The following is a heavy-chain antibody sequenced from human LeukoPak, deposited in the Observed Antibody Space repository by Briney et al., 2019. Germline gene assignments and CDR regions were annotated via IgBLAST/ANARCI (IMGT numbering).Heavy chain of an antibody. CDR1: GFAFDDYA. Sequence: GGSLRLSCAASGFAFDDYAVHWVRQAPGKGLEWVSGVSWNSGSIGYADSVKGRFTISRDNAKNSLYLQMNSLRAEDTALYYCAKDVLTATTFDSGMNVWGQGTTVTVSS. D-gene: IGHD1-20*01. CDR3: AKDVLTATTFDSGMNV. CDR2: VSWNSGSI. J-gene: IGHJ6*02. V-gene: IGHV3-9*01.